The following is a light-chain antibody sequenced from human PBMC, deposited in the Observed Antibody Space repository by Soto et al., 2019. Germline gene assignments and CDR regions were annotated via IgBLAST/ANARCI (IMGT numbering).Light chain of an antibody. V-gene: IGLV1-44*01. CDR1: SSNIGGNT. CDR3: AAWDDSLNGVV. J-gene: IGLJ2*01. CDR2: MGS. Sequence: QSVLTQSPSASGTPGQRVTISCSGSSSNIGGNTVNWYQQLSGTAPKLLIYMGSHRPPGVPDRFSGSMSGSSASLAISGLQSEDEAAYYCAAWDDSLNGVVFGGGTKVTVL.